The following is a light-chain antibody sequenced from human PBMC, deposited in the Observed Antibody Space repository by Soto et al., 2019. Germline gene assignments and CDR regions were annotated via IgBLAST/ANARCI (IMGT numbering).Light chain of an antibody. V-gene: IGLV2-23*01. CDR3: AAWDDSLSGYV. Sequence: QSVLTQPASVSGSPGQSITISCTGTSSDVGSYNLVSWYQQHPGKAPKLMIYEDSKRPSGVSNRFSGSKSGNTASLTISGLQAEDETDYYCAAWDDSLSGYVFGTGTKVTVL. CDR1: SSDVGSYNL. CDR2: EDS. J-gene: IGLJ1*01.